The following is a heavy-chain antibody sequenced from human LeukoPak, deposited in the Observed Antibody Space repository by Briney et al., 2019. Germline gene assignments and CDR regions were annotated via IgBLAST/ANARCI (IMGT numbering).Heavy chain of an antibody. CDR1: GFTFSSYA. J-gene: IGHJ3*02. D-gene: IGHD3-9*01. CDR2: ISGSGGST. Sequence: GGSLRLSCAASGFTFSSYAMSWVRQAPGKGLEWVSAISGSGGSTYYADSVKGRFTISRDNSKNTLYLQMNSLRAEDTAVYYCAKTVVTTIFKRGNAFDICGQGTMVTVSS. CDR3: AKTVVTTIFKRGNAFDI. V-gene: IGHV3-23*01.